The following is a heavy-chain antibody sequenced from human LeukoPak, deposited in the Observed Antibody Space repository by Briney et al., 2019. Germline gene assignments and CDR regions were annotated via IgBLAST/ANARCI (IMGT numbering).Heavy chain of an antibody. V-gene: IGHV3-74*01. D-gene: IGHD3/OR15-3a*01. Sequence: GGSLRLSCAASGFIFSSHWMRWVRQVPGRGPVWVSRINLDGGNTIYADSVKGRFTISRDNAKNTLYLQMSSLRGEDTALYYCARDRRDDVGRKCHPVFGLWGEGAMVTVSS. J-gene: IGHJ3*01. CDR3: ARDRRDDVGRKCHPVFGL. CDR2: INLDGGNT. CDR1: GFIFSSHW.